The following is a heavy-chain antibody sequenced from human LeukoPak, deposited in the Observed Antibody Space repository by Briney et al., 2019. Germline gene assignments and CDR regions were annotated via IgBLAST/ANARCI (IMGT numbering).Heavy chain of an antibody. D-gene: IGHD3-16*01. Sequence: SETLSLTCAVYGGSFSGYYWGWIRQPPGKGLEWIGSIYYSGSTYYNPSLKSRVTISVDTSKNQFSLKVTSVTAADTAVYYCARVQDDYVWGSYPDYWGQGTLVTVSS. J-gene: IGHJ4*02. CDR3: ARVQDDYVWGSYPDY. V-gene: IGHV4-34*01. CDR1: GGSFSGYY. CDR2: IYYSGST.